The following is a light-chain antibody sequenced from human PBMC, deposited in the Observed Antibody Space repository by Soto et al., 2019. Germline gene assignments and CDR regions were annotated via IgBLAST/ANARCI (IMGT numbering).Light chain of an antibody. CDR1: SSDVGSYNL. V-gene: IGLV2-23*01. Sequence: QSALPQPASVSGSPGQSITISCTGTSSDVGSYNLVSWYQQHPGKAPKLMIYEGSKRPSGVSNRFSGSKSGNTASLTISGLQAEDEADYYCCSYAGSSTLNYVFGTGTKVTVL. CDR3: CSYAGSSTLNYV. J-gene: IGLJ1*01. CDR2: EGS.